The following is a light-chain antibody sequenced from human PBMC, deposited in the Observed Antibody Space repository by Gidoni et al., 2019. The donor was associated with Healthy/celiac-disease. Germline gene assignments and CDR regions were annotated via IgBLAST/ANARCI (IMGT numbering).Light chain of an antibody. CDR1: QGISSY. J-gene: IGKJ4*01. CDR3: QQYYSYPRT. V-gene: IGKV1-8*01. Sequence: TISCRASQGISSYLAWYQQKPGKAPKLLIYAASTLQSGVPSRFSGSGSGTDFTLTISCLQSEDFATYYCQQYYSYPRTFGGGTKVEIK. CDR2: AAS.